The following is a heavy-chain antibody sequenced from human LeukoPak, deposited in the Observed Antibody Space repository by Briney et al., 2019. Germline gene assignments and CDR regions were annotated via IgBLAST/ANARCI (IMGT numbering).Heavy chain of an antibody. CDR1: GFTFSSYG. CDR2: ISYDGSNK. V-gene: IGHV3-30*03. Sequence: GGSLRLSCAASGFTFSSYGMHWVRQAPGKGLEWVAVISYDGSNKYYADSVKGRFTISRDNSKNTLYLQMNSLRAEDTAVYYCATLPYYYDSSGSYYFDYWGQGTLVTVSS. D-gene: IGHD3-22*01. CDR3: ATLPYYYDSSGSYYFDY. J-gene: IGHJ4*02.